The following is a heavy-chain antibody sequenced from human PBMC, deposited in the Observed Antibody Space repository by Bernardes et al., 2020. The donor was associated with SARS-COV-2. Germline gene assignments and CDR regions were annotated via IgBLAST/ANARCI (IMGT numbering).Heavy chain of an antibody. CDR3: AKNNGYPSFFTS. J-gene: IGHJ5*02. D-gene: IGHD2-8*01. CDR1: GYTFPDHG. CDR2: ISTKGDLT. Sequence: GGSLRLSCVASGYTFPDHGLSWVRQAPGQGLEWVSTISTKGDLTDYAESVKGRFTISRDNSRNTLYLQMNSLRTEDTATYFCAKNNGYPSFFTSWGQGTLLTVSA. V-gene: IGHV3-23*05.